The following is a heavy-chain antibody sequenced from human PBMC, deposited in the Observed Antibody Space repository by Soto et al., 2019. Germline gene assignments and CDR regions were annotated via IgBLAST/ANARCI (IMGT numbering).Heavy chain of an antibody. CDR1: GFTFDDYA. CDR3: AKDRSLLWWGAFDI. V-gene: IGHV3-9*01. D-gene: IGHD2-21*01. Sequence: GGSLRLSCAASGFTFDDYAMHWVRQAPGKGLEWVSGISWNSGSIGYADSVKGRFTISRDNAKNSLYLQMNSLRAEDTALYYCAKDRSLLWWGAFDIWGQGTMVTVSS. J-gene: IGHJ3*02. CDR2: ISWNSGSI.